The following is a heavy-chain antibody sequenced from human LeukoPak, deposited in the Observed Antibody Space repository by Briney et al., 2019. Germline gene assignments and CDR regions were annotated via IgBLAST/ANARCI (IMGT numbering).Heavy chain of an antibody. CDR2: IWYDGSNK. CDR1: GFTFTSYG. J-gene: IGHJ3*02. Sequence: GGSRRLSCAASGFTFTSYGTHWVPQAPGKGLEWVAVIWYDGSNKYYEDSVNGRFTITRDNSKNTQYLQMNSLRAEDTAVDYCATYYYGSGSYYSYAFDIWGQGTMVTVSS. V-gene: IGHV3-33*01. CDR3: ATYYYGSGSYYSYAFDI. D-gene: IGHD3-10*01.